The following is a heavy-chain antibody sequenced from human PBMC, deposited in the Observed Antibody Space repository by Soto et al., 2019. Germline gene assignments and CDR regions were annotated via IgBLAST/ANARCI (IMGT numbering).Heavy chain of an antibody. D-gene: IGHD2-2*01. V-gene: IGHV1-2*02. J-gene: IGHJ3*02. CDR1: GYTFTGYY. CDR3: ARLVPAALDAFDI. CDR2: INPNSGGT. Sequence: ASVKVSCKASGYTFTGYYMHWVRQAPGQGLEGMGWINPNSGGTNYAQKFQGRVTMTRDTSISTAYMELSRLRSDDTAVYYCARLVPAALDAFDIWGQGTMVTVSS.